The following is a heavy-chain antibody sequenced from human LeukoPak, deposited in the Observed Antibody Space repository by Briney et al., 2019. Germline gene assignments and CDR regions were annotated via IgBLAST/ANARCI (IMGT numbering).Heavy chain of an antibody. D-gene: IGHD6-13*01. CDR2: IYSGGST. CDR3: ARGLQQLVLGYYYYVRDV. J-gene: IGHJ6*02. CDR1: GFTVSSNY. V-gene: IGHV3-53*01. Sequence: PGGSLRLSCAASGFTVSSNYMSWVRQAPGKGLEWVSVIYSGGSTYYADSVKGRFTISRDNSKNTLYLQMNSLRAEDTAVYYCARGLQQLVLGYYYYVRDVWAKGPRSPSP.